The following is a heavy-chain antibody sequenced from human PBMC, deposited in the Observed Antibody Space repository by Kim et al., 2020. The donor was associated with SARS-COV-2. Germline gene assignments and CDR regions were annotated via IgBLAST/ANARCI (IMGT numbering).Heavy chain of an antibody. V-gene: IGHV1-18*01. CDR1: GYPFDSYS. Sequence: ASVKVSCKTSGYPFDSYSIGWIRQAPGQGLEWMGWISTYNGNTDFAQKFRGRLTMTKDTPATTGYMELRSLRSDDTAVYYCARYHKQGNWFDPWGQGTLVPVTS. CDR2: ISTYNGNT. J-gene: IGHJ5*02. CDR3: ARYHKQGNWFDP.